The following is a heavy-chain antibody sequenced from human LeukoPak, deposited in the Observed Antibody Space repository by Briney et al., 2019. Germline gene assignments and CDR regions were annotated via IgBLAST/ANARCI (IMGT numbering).Heavy chain of an antibody. J-gene: IGHJ4*02. CDR2: IYYSGST. D-gene: IGHD3-9*01. CDR3: ARGVYYDILTGYYYFDY. Sequence: SETLSLTCTVSGGSISSYYWSWIRQPPGKGLEWIGYIYYSGSTNYNPSLKSRVTISVDTSKNQFSLKLSSVTAADTAVYYCARGVYYDILTGYYYFDYWGQGTLVTVSS. V-gene: IGHV4-59*12. CDR1: GGSISSYY.